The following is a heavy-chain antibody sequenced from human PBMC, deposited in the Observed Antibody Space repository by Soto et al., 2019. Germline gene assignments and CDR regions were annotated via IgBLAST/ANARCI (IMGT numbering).Heavy chain of an antibody. V-gene: IGHV1-69*01. D-gene: IGHD3-22*01. CDR1: GGTFSSYA. J-gene: IGHJ1*01. CDR3: ARARTYYDSSGYYNPYYFQH. Sequence: QVQLVQSGAAVKKPGSSVKVSCKASGGTFSSYAISWVRQAPGQGLEWMGGISPIFGTANYAQKFQGRVTITADEATSTAYMELSSLRSEDTAVYYCARARTYYDSSGYYNPYYFQHWGQGTLVTVSS. CDR2: ISPIFGTA.